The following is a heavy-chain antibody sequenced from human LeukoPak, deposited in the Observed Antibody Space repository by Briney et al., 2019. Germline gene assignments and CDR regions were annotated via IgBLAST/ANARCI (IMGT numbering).Heavy chain of an antibody. CDR1: GYTFTGYY. J-gene: IGHJ6*03. CDR2: INPNSGGT. CDR3: ARASIAAGYRYYYYYMDV. Sequence: GASVKVSCKASGYTFTGYYMHWVRQAPGQGLEWMGWINPNSGGTNYAQKFQGRVTMTRDTSISTAYMELSRLRSDDTAVYYCARASIAAGYRYYYYYMDVWGKGTTVTVSS. D-gene: IGHD6-25*01. V-gene: IGHV1-2*02.